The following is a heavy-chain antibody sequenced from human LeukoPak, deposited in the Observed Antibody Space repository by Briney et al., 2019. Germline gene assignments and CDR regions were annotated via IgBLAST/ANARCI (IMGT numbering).Heavy chain of an antibody. D-gene: IGHD6-19*01. J-gene: IGHJ3*02. Sequence: SETLSLTCTVSGGSISSYYWSWIRQPPGKGLEWVGYIYYSGSTNYNPSLKSRVTTSVDTSKNQLSLKLSSVTAADTAVYYCARQAIAVAGTRDLLAFDIWGQGTMVTVSS. CDR1: GGSISSYY. V-gene: IGHV4-59*08. CDR2: IYYSGST. CDR3: ARQAIAVAGTRDLLAFDI.